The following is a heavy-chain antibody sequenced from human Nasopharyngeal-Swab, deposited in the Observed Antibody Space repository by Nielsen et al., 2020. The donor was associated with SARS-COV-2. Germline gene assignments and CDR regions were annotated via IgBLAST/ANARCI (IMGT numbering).Heavy chain of an antibody. CDR3: ARVPLYSGSYYYPLYYFDY. D-gene: IGHD1-26*01. Sequence: WIRQPPGKGLEWVSVIYSGGSTYYADSVKGRFTISRHNSKNTLYLQMNSLRAEDTAVYYCARVPLYSGSYYYPLYYFDYWGQGTLVTVSS. V-gene: IGHV3-53*04. J-gene: IGHJ4*02. CDR2: IYSGGST.